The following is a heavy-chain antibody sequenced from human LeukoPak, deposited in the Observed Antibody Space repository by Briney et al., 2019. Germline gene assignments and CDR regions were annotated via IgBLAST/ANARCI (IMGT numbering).Heavy chain of an antibody. D-gene: IGHD6-13*01. CDR1: GGSISSGGYY. V-gene: IGHV4-31*03. Sequence: SQTLSLTCTVSGGSISSGGYYWSWIRQHPGKGLEWIGYIFYSGSTFYHPSLKSRVSMSVDTSKNQFSLKLNSVTVADTAVYYCARTAAGKDHDFWGQGTLVTVSS. J-gene: IGHJ4*02. CDR3: ARTAAGKDHDF. CDR2: IFYSGST.